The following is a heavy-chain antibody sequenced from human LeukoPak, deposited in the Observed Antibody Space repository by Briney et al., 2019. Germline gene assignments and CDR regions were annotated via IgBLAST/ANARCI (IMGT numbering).Heavy chain of an antibody. V-gene: IGHV3-23*01. Sequence: GGSLRLSCAASGFTLTHYAMNWVRQAPGKGLEWVSTISDTGGITYYTDSVKGRFTISRDNSKNTLYLQMNSLRAEDTAVYYCAKDAFGAGGFDYWGQGTLVTVSS. CDR3: AKDAFGAGGFDY. D-gene: IGHD3-16*01. CDR2: ISDTGGIT. CDR1: GFTLTHYA. J-gene: IGHJ4*02.